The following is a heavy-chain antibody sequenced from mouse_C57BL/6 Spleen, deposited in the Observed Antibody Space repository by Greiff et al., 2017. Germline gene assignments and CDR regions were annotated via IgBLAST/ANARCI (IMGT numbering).Heavy chain of an antibody. V-gene: IGHV1-69*01. D-gene: IGHD2-3*01. CDR1: GYTFTSYW. CDR2: IDPSDSYT. J-gene: IGHJ3*01. Sequence: VQLQQPGAELVMPGASVKLSCKASGYTFTSYWMHWVKQRPGQGLEWIGEIDPSDSYTNYNQKFKGKSTLTVDKSSSTAYMQLSSLTSEDSAVYYCARGEDGYFWFAYWGQGTLVTVSA. CDR3: ARGEDGYFWFAY.